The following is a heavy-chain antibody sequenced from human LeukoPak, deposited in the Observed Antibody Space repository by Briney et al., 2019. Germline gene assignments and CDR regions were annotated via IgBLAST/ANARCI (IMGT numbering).Heavy chain of an antibody. Sequence: PVGSLRLSCAASGFTFSNYGMHWVRQGPGKGQEWVALIWYDGSKKYYADSVKGRFSISRDNSKNTLYLQVNSLRAEDTAVYYCARGTTVGYFDYWGQGTLVTVSS. CDR1: GFTFSNYG. J-gene: IGHJ4*02. V-gene: IGHV3-33*01. D-gene: IGHD1-7*01. CDR3: ARGTTVGYFDY. CDR2: IWYDGSKK.